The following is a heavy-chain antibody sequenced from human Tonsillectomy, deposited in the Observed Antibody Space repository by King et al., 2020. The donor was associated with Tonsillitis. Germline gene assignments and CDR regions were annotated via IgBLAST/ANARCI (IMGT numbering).Heavy chain of an antibody. CDR3: ARAARYIVLMVYNYYYYYYMDV. V-gene: IGHV4-59*08. Sequence: LQLQESGPGLVKPSETLSLTCTVSGGSISSYYWSWIRQPPGKGLEWIGYIYYSGSTNYNPSLKSRVTISVDTSKNQFSLKLSSVTAADTAVYYCARAARYIVLMVYNYYYYYYMDVWGKGTTVTVSS. J-gene: IGHJ6*03. CDR2: IYYSGST. D-gene: IGHD2-8*01. CDR1: GGSISSYY.